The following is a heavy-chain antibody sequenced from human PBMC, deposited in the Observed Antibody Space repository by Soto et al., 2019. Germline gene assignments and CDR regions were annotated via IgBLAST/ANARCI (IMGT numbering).Heavy chain of an antibody. CDR3: AILSGNTYYDFWSGSNYYFDY. J-gene: IGHJ4*02. Sequence: ASVKVSCKASGYTFTSYGISWVRQAPGQGLEWIGWISAYNGNTNYAQKLQGRVTMTTDTSTSTAYIELRSLRSDDTAVYYCAILSGNTYYDFWSGSNYYFDYWGQGTLVTVSS. CDR1: GYTFTSYG. D-gene: IGHD3-3*01. V-gene: IGHV1-18*01. CDR2: ISAYNGNT.